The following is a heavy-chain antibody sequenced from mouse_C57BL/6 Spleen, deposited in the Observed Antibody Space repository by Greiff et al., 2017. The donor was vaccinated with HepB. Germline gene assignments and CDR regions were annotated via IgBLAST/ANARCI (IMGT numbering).Heavy chain of an antibody. CDR1: GFSLTSYG. CDR3: ARGPFYYGYDGWYFDV. J-gene: IGHJ1*03. V-gene: IGHV2-2*01. CDR2: IWSGGST. D-gene: IGHD2-2*01. Sequence: QVQLQQSGPGLVQPSQSLSITCTVSGFSLTSYGVHWVRQSPGKGLEWLGVIWSGGSTDYNAAFISRLSISKDNSKSQVFFKMNSLQADDTAIYYCARGPFYYGYDGWYFDVWGTGTTVTVSS.